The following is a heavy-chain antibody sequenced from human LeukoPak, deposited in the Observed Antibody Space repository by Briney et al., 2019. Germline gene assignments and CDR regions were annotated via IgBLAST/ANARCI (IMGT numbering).Heavy chain of an antibody. CDR3: ARVAVAGIVSGYFQH. CDR1: GFTFSSYC. Sequence: GGSLRLSCAASGFTFSSYCMSWVRQAPGKGLEWVSYISSSSSTIYYADSVKGRFTISRDNAKNSLYLQMNSLRAEDTAVYYCARVAVAGIVSGYFQHWGQGTLVTVSS. D-gene: IGHD6-19*01. V-gene: IGHV3-48*01. CDR2: ISSSSSTI. J-gene: IGHJ1*01.